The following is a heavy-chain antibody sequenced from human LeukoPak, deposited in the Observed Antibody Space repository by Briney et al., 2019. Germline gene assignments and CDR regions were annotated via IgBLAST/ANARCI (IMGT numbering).Heavy chain of an antibody. CDR1: GFTFNNYA. Sequence: GGSLRLSCAASGFTFNNYAMSWVRQAPGKGLEWLPGISGNGGSTYYADSVKGRFTISRDNSKNTVYLQINSLRAEDTAVYYCARYSGGESGFDYWGQGTLVTVSS. J-gene: IGHJ4*02. CDR3: ARYSGGESGFDY. V-gene: IGHV3-23*01. CDR2: ISGNGGST. D-gene: IGHD4-23*01.